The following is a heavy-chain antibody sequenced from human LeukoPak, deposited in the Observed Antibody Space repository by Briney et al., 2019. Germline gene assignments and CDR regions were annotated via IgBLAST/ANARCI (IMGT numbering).Heavy chain of an antibody. Sequence: GGSLRLSCAASGFTFTSYVMSWVRQAPGKGLEWVASVGGGGDYTYYSDSVKGRFTISRDNSENTVYLQMKSLRAEDTAVYYCVRSTASDFWGQGALVTVSS. J-gene: IGHJ4*02. CDR2: VGGGGDYT. CDR1: GFTFTSYV. V-gene: IGHV3-23*01. CDR3: VRSTASDF. D-gene: IGHD2-21*02.